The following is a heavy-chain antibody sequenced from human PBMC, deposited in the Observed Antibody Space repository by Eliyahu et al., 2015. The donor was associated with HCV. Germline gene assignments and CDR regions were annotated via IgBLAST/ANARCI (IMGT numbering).Heavy chain of an antibody. V-gene: IGHV4-39*01. CDR3: ARLIARGDWGPQDAFDI. D-gene: IGHD2-21*02. Sequence: QLQLQESGPGLVKPSETLSLTCTVSGGSISSSSYYWGWIRXPPGKGLEWIGSIYYSGSTYYNPSLKSRVTISVDTSKNQFSLKLSSVTAADTAVYYCARLIARGDWGPQDAFDIWGQGTMVTVSS. CDR2: IYYSGST. CDR1: GGSISSSSYY. J-gene: IGHJ3*02.